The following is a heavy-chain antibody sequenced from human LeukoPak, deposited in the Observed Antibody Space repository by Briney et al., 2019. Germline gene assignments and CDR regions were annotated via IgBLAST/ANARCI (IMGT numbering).Heavy chain of an antibody. V-gene: IGHV4-59*08. Sequence: SETLSLTCTVSGGSISSYYWSWIRQPPGKGLEWIGYIYNSGSTDYNPSLKSRVTISVDTSKNQFSLKLSSVTAADTAVYYCARHLPGPYGSGSYSSGFDYWGQGTLVTVSS. CDR3: ARHLPGPYGSGSYSSGFDY. J-gene: IGHJ4*02. CDR2: IYNSGST. CDR1: GGSISSYY. D-gene: IGHD3-10*01.